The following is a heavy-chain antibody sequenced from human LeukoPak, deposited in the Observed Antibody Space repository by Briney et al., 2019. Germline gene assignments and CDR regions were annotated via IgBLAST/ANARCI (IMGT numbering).Heavy chain of an antibody. D-gene: IGHD3-22*01. CDR2: LYSDGST. Sequence: GGSLRLSCAASGFTVSRNYMSWVRQAPGKGLEWVSVLYSDGSTYYADSVKGRFTISRDNSKNTLYLQMNSLRAEDTAVYYCARAAYDSSGYTANHDFWGQGTLVTVSS. CDR1: GFTVSRNY. J-gene: IGHJ4*02. CDR3: ARAAYDSSGYTANHDF. V-gene: IGHV3-53*01.